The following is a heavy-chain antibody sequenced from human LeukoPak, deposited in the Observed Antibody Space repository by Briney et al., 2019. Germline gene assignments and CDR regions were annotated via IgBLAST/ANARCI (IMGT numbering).Heavy chain of an antibody. D-gene: IGHD2-2*01. CDR1: GFTFSSSW. CDR3: ATDGGYAADY. J-gene: IGHJ4*02. CDR2: IRTDGSST. V-gene: IGHV3-74*01. Sequence: PGGSLRLSCAADGFTFSSSWMHWVRQAPGKGLVWVSHIRTDGSSTPYADSVRGRFTITRDNAGNTVYLQMNGLRAEDTAVYYCATDGGYAADYWGQGVLVTVSS.